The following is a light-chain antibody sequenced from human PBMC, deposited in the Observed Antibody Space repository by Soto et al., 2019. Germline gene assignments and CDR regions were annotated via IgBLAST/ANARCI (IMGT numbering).Light chain of an antibody. J-gene: IGKJ5*01. Sequence: IQLTQSPSSLSASVGDRVTITCRASQGINSRLGWYHQKPGKAPKLLIYAASTLQSGVPSRFSGIISGTDFTLTISSLQPEDFATYYCQQLNAYPITFGQGTRLEIK. V-gene: IGKV1-9*01. CDR3: QQLNAYPIT. CDR1: QGINSR. CDR2: AAS.